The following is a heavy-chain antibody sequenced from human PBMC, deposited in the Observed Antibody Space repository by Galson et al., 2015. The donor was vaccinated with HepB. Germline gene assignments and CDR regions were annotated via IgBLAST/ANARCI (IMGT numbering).Heavy chain of an antibody. CDR1: GGSMSGYY. V-gene: IGHV4-59*01. CDR2: IFYSGST. D-gene: IGHD1-26*01. CDR3: AITGTHSGSYLGSAFDI. Sequence: ETLSLTCTVSGGSMSGYYWSWIRQPPGKGLEWIGYIFYSGSTYYNPSLKSRVTISIDTSKTQFSLKLSSVTAADTAVYYCAITGTHSGSYLGSAFDIWGQGTKVTVSS. J-gene: IGHJ3*02.